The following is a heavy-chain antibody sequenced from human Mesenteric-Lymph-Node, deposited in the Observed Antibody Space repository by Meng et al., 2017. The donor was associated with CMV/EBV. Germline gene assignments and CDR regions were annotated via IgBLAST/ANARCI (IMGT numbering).Heavy chain of an antibody. D-gene: IGHD5/OR15-5a*01. CDR3: AKGLSVFDY. Sequence: GESLKISCAASGFTFSSYSMNWVRQAPGKGLEWVSSISSSSSYVYYADSVKGRFTISRDNAKNTLYLQMNSPRAEDTAIYYCAKGLSVFDYWGQGTLVTVSS. J-gene: IGHJ4*02. CDR2: ISSSSSYV. V-gene: IGHV3-21*04. CDR1: GFTFSSYS.